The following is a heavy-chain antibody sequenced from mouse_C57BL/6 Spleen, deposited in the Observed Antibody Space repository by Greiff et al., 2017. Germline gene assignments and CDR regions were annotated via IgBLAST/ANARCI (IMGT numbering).Heavy chain of an antibody. Sequence: EVKLMESGPELVKPGASVKMSCKASGYTFTDYNMHWVKQSHGKSLEWIGYINPNNGGTSYNQKFKGKATLTVNKSSSTAYMELRSLTSEDSAVYYCAREGQLRLLFAYWGQGTLVTVSA. CDR1: GYTFTDYN. D-gene: IGHD3-2*02. J-gene: IGHJ3*01. CDR3: AREGQLRLLFAY. CDR2: INPNNGGT. V-gene: IGHV1-22*01.